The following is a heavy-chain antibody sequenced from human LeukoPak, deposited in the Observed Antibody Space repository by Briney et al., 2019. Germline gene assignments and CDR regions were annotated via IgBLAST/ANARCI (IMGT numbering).Heavy chain of an antibody. CDR1: GFTFSSYA. V-gene: IGHV3-23*01. CDR2: ISGSGGST. Sequence: GGSLRLSCAASGFTFSSYAMSWVRQAPGKGLEWVSAISGSGGSTYYADSVKGRFTISRDNSKNTLYLQMNSLRAEDTAVYYCAKDYYDSSGYYIGPYYFDYWGQGTLVTVSS. J-gene: IGHJ4*02. CDR3: AKDYYDSSGYYIGPYYFDY. D-gene: IGHD3-22*01.